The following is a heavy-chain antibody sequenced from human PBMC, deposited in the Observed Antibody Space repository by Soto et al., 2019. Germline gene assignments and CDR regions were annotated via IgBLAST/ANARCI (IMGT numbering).Heavy chain of an antibody. CDR1: GGTFDHAA. CDR3: ARQIFAADY. V-gene: IGHV1-69*01. D-gene: IGHD3-9*01. Sequence: QVQLVQSGAEVKKPGSSVKVSCEAPGGTFDHAAITWVRQAPGQGLEWMGGINPMFNSTHYAQKFQGRVTISADAAMSTDFMELRRLRSDDTAVYYCARQIFAADYWGQGNLLVVSS. J-gene: IGHJ4*02. CDR2: INPMFNST.